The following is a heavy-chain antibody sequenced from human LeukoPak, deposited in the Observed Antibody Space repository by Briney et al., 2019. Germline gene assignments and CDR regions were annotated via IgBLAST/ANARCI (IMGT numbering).Heavy chain of an antibody. V-gene: IGHV4-39*01. J-gene: IGHJ4*02. D-gene: IGHD3-3*01. CDR2: IYYSGST. CDR3: QSRFLEWLLDY. Sequence: PSETLSLTCTGSGGSINSNNYFWGWIRQPPGKGLEWIGSIYYSGSTYYNPSLKSRVTISVDTSKNQFSLRLSSVTAADTAMYYCQSRFLEWLLDYWGQGTLVSVSS. CDR1: GGSINSNNYF.